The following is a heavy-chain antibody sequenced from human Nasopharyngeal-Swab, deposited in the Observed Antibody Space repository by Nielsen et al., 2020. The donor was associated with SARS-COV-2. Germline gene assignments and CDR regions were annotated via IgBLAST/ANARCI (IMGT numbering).Heavy chain of an antibody. V-gene: IGHV3-23*01. CDR3: SKFSTTVLTPSFYS. Sequence: GGSLRLSCAASGFTFSSYAMSWVRQAPGKGLEWVSAISGSGGSTYYADSVKGRFTISRDNSKNTLYLQMNSLRAEDTAVYSCSKFSTTVLTPSFYSCGQGTLVTVSS. D-gene: IGHD4-23*01. J-gene: IGHJ4*02. CDR1: GFTFSSYA. CDR2: ISGSGGST.